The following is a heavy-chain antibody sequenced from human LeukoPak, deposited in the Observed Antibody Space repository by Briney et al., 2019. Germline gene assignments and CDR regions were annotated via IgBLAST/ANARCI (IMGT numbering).Heavy chain of an antibody. J-gene: IGHJ6*02. CDR2: TNTDGSST. CDR1: GFTFSSYW. D-gene: IGHD6-19*01. CDR3: ARETYSSGWYHFIALPSAERGKYGMDV. Sequence: QPGGSLRLSCAASGFTFSSYWMHWVRQAPGKGLVWVSGTNTDGSSTMYADSVKGRFAIARDNAKNTLYLQMNSLRAEDTAVYYCARETYSSGWYHFIALPSAERGKYGMDVWGQGTTVTVSS. V-gene: IGHV3-74*03.